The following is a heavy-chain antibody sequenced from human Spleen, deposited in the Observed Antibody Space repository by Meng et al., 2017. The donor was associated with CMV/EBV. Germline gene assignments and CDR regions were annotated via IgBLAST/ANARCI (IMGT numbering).Heavy chain of an antibody. CDR2: ISGSGGST. CDR1: GFTFSSYA. D-gene: IGHD3-10*01. V-gene: IGHV3-23*01. J-gene: IGHJ4*02. CDR3: AKWHMVRETIGYPDYFDY. Sequence: GESLKISCAASGFTFSSYAMSWVRQAPGKGLEWVSAISGSGGSTYYADSVKGRFTISRDNSKNTLYLQMNSLRAEDTAVYYCAKWHMVRETIGYPDYFDYWGQGTLVTVPQ.